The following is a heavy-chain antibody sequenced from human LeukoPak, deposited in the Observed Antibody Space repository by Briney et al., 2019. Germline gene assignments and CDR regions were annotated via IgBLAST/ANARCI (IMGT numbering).Heavy chain of an antibody. Sequence: GGPVRLSCAPSGYTYCRYPMNWAPQAPGKALEGVSSISSSRSYIYYADSVKGRFTISRDNAKNSLYLQMNSLRAEDTAVYYCARGGIVGSGYYYFDYWGQGTLVTVSS. CDR1: GYTYCRYP. J-gene: IGHJ4*02. CDR2: ISSSRSYI. D-gene: IGHD3-22*01. V-gene: IGHV3-21*01. CDR3: ARGGIVGSGYYYFDY.